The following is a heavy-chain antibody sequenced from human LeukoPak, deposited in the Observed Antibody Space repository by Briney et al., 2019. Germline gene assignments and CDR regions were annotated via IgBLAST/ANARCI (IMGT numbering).Heavy chain of an antibody. CDR2: ISGSGGST. Sequence: PGGSLRLSCAASGFIFNNYAMSWVRQAPGKGLEWVSTISGSGGSTYYADSVKGRFTISRDNSKNTLYLQMNSLRAEGTAVYYCAKDLGPTYVNGYYYYGMDVWGQGTTVTVSS. CDR3: AKDLGPTYVNGYYYYGMDV. D-gene: IGHD3-16*01. V-gene: IGHV3-23*01. CDR1: GFIFNNYA. J-gene: IGHJ6*02.